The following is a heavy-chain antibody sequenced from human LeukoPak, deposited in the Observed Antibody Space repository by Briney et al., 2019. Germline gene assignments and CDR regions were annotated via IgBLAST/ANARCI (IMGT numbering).Heavy chain of an antibody. V-gene: IGHV3-21*01. J-gene: IGHJ3*02. D-gene: IGHD6-19*01. Sequence: GGSLRLSCAASGFTFSSYNMNWVRQAPGKGLEWVSSISSGTTYIYYADSVKGRFTISRDNAKNSLFLQMNSLRAEGTAVYYCARDPFSSGWYTNTFDIWGQGTMVTVSS. CDR2: ISSGTTYI. CDR3: ARDPFSSGWYTNTFDI. CDR1: GFTFSSYN.